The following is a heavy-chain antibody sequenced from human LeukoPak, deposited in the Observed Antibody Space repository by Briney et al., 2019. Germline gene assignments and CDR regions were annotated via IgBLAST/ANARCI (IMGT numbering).Heavy chain of an antibody. CDR1: GGSFSGYY. Sequence: PSETLSLTCAVYGGSFSGYYWSWIRQPPGKGLEWIGEINHSGSTNYNPSLKSRVTISVDTSKNQFSLKLSSVTAADTAVYYCARESRQWLIREYDYWGQGTLVTVSS. V-gene: IGHV4-34*01. D-gene: IGHD6-19*01. J-gene: IGHJ4*02. CDR3: ARESRQWLIREYDY. CDR2: INHSGST.